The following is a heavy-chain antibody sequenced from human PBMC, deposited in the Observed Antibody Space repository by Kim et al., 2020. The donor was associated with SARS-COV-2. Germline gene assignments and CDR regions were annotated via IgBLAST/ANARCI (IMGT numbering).Heavy chain of an antibody. CDR3: ATPRATLPPAQTPFDY. D-gene: IGHD5-12*01. CDR2: IIPIFGTA. Sequence: SVKVSCKASGGTFSSYAISWVRQAPGQGLEWMGGIIPIFGTANYAQKFQGRVTITADESTSTAYMELSSLRSEDTAVYYCATPRATLPPAQTPFDYWGQGTLVTVSS. CDR1: GGTFSSYA. J-gene: IGHJ4*02. V-gene: IGHV1-69*13.